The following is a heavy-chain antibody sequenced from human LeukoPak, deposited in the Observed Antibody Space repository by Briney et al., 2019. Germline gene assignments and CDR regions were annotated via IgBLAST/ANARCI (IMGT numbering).Heavy chain of an antibody. Sequence: ASVKVSCKASGCTFTGYYMHWVRQAPGQGLEWMGWINPNSGGTNYAQKFQGRVTMTRDTSISTAYMELSRLRSDDTAVYYCARDNEDMYYFDYWGQGTLVTVSS. CDR1: GCTFTGYY. D-gene: IGHD1-1*01. J-gene: IGHJ4*02. CDR2: INPNSGGT. CDR3: ARDNEDMYYFDY. V-gene: IGHV1-2*02.